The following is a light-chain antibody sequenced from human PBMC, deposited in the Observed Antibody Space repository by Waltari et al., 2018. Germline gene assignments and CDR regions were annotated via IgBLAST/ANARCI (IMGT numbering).Light chain of an antibody. J-gene: IGLJ2*01. CDR1: KLGDKY. Sequence: SYELTQPPSVSVSPGQTASITCSGDKLGDKYACWYQQKPGQSPVLVIYQDIKRPSGISGRFSGSNFGNTATLTISGTQAMDEADYYCQAWDSSTVVFGGGTKLTVL. CDR3: QAWDSSTVV. CDR2: QDI. V-gene: IGLV3-1*01.